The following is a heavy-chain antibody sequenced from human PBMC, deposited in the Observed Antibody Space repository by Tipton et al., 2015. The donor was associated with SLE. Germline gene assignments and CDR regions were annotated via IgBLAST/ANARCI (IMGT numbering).Heavy chain of an antibody. D-gene: IGHD1-26*01. J-gene: IGHJ4*02. Sequence: TLSLTCTVSGGSISSHYWSWIRQPPGKGLELIGYIYYSGSTNYNPSLKSRVTISVDTSKNQFSLKLSSVTAADTAVYYCARVARIVGATLFDYWGQGTLVTVSS. CDR3: ARVARIVGATLFDY. V-gene: IGHV4-59*11. CDR1: GGSISSHY. CDR2: IYYSGST.